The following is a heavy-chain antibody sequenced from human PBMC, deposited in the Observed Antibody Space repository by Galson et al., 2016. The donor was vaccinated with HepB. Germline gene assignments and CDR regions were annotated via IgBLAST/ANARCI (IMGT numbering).Heavy chain of an antibody. CDR1: GFTFSLYA. V-gene: IGHV3-30*18. Sequence: SLRLSCAASGFTFSLYAMHWVRQAPGKGLEWVGIISYDGTNKFYADSLKGRFTISRDNSNNTLFLQMNSLRPEDTAVYFCAKEDRDYRDYFSEALDMWGQGTMVTVSS. CDR3: AKEDRDYRDYFSEALDM. J-gene: IGHJ3*02. CDR2: ISYDGTNK. D-gene: IGHD4-17*01.